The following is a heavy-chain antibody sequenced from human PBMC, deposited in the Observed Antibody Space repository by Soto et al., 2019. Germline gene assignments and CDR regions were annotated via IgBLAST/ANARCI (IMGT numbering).Heavy chain of an antibody. CDR3: ARANMWYGKIQD. J-gene: IGHJ1*01. CDR2: ELYSESA. Sequence: WTWIRQPPGKGLEWIGNELYSESASYNPSLKSRVTISVDTSMNQFSLRLSSVTAADTAVYYCARANMWYGKIQDWGQGTLVTVSP. V-gene: IGHV4-59*01. D-gene: IGHD2-15*01.